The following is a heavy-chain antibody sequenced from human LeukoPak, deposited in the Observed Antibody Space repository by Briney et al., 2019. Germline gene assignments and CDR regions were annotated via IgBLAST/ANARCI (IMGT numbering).Heavy chain of an antibody. Sequence: GASVRVSCEVSGHSLTELSIHWVRQAPGKGLEWMGGLDPEENEIVYAQKFLGRLTMTEDISTDTVYMELCSLRSEDTAVYYCAKVGGDYYGSGTYMEDYWGQGTLVTVSS. D-gene: IGHD3-10*01. CDR2: LDPEENEI. J-gene: IGHJ4*02. CDR1: GHSLTELS. CDR3: AKVGGDYYGSGTYMEDY. V-gene: IGHV1-24*01.